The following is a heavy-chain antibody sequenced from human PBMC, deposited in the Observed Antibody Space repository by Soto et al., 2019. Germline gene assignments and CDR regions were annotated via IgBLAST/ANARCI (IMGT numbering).Heavy chain of an antibody. D-gene: IGHD6-6*01. CDR1: GFSFSRYD. CDR3: ARGALGFDP. Sequence: EVQVVESGGGLVQPGGSLRLSCAASGFSFSRYDMHWVRQATGRGLEWVSGIGTSDDTYYAGSVKGRFTISRENAKNSVYLQMNSRRAGDTAVYYCARGALGFDPWGQGTLVAVSS. J-gene: IGHJ5*02. CDR2: IGTSDDT. V-gene: IGHV3-13*04.